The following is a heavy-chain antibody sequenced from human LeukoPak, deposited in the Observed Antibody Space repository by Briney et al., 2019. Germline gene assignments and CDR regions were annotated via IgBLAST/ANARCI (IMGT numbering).Heavy chain of an antibody. J-gene: IGHJ6*02. CDR1: GFTFSSYG. CDR3: AKDVHGSGSYWAYYYYYYGMDV. CDR2: ISYDGSNK. D-gene: IGHD3-10*01. V-gene: IGHV3-30*18. Sequence: GGSLRLSCAASGFTFSSYGMHWVRQAPGKGLEWVAVISYDGSNKYYADSVKGRFTISRDNSKNTLYLQMNSLRAEDTAVYYCAKDVHGSGSYWAYYYYYYGMDVWGQGTTVTVSS.